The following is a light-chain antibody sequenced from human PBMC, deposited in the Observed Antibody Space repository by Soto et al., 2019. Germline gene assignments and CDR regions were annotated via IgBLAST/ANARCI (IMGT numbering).Light chain of an antibody. CDR1: QSVNSNF. Sequence: EIVLTQAPGTLSLSPGERATLSCMATQSVNSNFLAWYQQKPGQAPRLLIYGTSSRATGIPDRFSGSGSGTDFTLPITRLEPEDFAVYYCHHYGSSPLTFGGGTKVEIK. V-gene: IGKV3-20*01. CDR2: GTS. CDR3: HHYGSSPLT. J-gene: IGKJ4*01.